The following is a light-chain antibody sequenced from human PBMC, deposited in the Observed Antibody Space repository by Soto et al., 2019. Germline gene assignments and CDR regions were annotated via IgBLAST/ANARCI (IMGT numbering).Light chain of an antibody. CDR3: QQYNNWPPDRT. CDR1: QSVGRN. V-gene: IGKV3-15*01. J-gene: IGKJ1*01. Sequence: EIVMTQSAATLSVSPGERATLSCRASQSVGRNLAWYQQKPGQAPRLLIYGASTRATGIPARFSGSGSGTEFTLTISSLQSEDFAIYFCQQYNNWPPDRTFGQGTKVEIK. CDR2: GAS.